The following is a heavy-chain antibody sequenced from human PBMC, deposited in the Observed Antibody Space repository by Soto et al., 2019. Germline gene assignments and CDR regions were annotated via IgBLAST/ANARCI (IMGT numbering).Heavy chain of an antibody. D-gene: IGHD6-19*01. CDR2: ISGCGGST. CDR3: ARSGYSSGWGRAFDI. Sequence: GGSLRLSCAASGFTFSSYAMSWVRQAPGKGLEWVSAISGCGGSTYYPDSVKGRFTIARENAKNSLYLQMNSLRAGDTAVYYCARSGYSSGWGRAFDIRGQGTTVTVSS. J-gene: IGHJ3*02. V-gene: IGHV3-23*01. CDR1: GFTFSSYA.